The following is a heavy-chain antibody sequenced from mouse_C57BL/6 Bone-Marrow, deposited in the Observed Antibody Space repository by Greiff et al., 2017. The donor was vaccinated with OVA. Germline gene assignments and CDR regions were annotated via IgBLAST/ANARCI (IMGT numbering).Heavy chain of an antibody. D-gene: IGHD1-1*01. J-gene: IGHJ4*01. CDR2: INPGSGGT. V-gene: IGHV1-54*01. Sequence: QVQLQQSGAELVRPGTSVKVSCKASGYAFTNYLIEWVKQRPGQGLEWIGVINPGSGGTNYNEKFKGKATLTADKSSSTAYMQLSSLTSEDSAVYFCSRHYYGSSYVEDFYSAMDYWGQGTSVTVSS. CDR1: GYAFTNYL. CDR3: SRHYYGSSYVEDFYSAMDY.